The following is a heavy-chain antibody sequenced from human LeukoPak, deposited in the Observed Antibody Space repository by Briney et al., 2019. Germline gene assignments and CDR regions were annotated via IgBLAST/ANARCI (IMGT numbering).Heavy chain of an antibody. CDR2: ISTVGTYT. Sequence: PGGSLRLSCAASGFTFTDYSMTWVRQAPGKGLEWVSSISTVGTYTFYSDSVKGRFTISRDNRKNTLYLQMSSLSAEDTAVYYCARDGSGFYYYYYMDVWGRGTAVTVSS. V-gene: IGHV3-21*01. CDR1: GFTFTDYS. J-gene: IGHJ6*03. CDR3: ARDGSGFYYYYYMDV. D-gene: IGHD6-25*01.